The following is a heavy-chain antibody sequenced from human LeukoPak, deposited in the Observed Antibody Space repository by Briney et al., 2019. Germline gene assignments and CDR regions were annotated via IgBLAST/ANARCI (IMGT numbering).Heavy chain of an antibody. V-gene: IGHV3-30-3*01. D-gene: IGHD3-10*01. Sequence: PGRSLRLSCAASGFTFSSYAMHWVRQAPGKGLEWVAVISYDGSNKYYADSVKGRFTISRDNSKNTLYLQMNSLRAEDTAVYYCAREWRNEWFGELLYGYFDYWGQGTLVTVSS. CDR3: AREWRNEWFGELLYGYFDY. CDR1: GFTFSSYA. J-gene: IGHJ4*02. CDR2: ISYDGSNK.